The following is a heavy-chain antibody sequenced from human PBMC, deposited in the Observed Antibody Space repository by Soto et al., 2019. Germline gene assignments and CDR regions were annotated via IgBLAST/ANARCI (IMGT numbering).Heavy chain of an antibody. CDR3: AKDGQDYDY. Sequence: GGSLRLSCAASGFTFSSYGMHWFRQAPGKGLEWVAVISYDGSNKYYADSVKGRFTISRDNSKNTLYLQMNSLRAEDTAVYYCAKDGQDYDYWGQGTLVTVSS. CDR2: ISYDGSNK. V-gene: IGHV3-30*18. CDR1: GFTFSSYG. J-gene: IGHJ4*02.